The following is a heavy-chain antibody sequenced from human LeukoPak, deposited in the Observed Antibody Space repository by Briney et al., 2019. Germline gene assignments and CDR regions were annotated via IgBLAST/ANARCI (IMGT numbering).Heavy chain of an antibody. V-gene: IGHV4-39*01. CDR1: GGSISSSSYY. J-gene: IGHJ4*02. CDR2: IYYSGST. D-gene: IGHD4-17*01. Sequence: PSETLSLTCTVSGGSISSSSYYWGWIRQPPGKGLEWIGSIYYSGSTYYNPSLKSRVTISVDTSKNQFSLKLSSVTAADTAVYYCAPIGSTTVTTYYWGQGTLVTVSS. CDR3: APIGSTTVTTYY.